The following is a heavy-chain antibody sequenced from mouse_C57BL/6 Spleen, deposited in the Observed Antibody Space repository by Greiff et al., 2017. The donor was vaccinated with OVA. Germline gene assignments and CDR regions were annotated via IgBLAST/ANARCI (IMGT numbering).Heavy chain of an antibody. D-gene: IGHD1-1*01. Sequence: VQLQQSGAELARPGASVKLSCKASGYTFTSYGISWVKQRTGQGLEWIGEIYPRSGNTYYNEKFKGKATLTADKSSSTAYMELRSLTSEDSAVDFCATPPGSSYRYFDVWGTGTTVTVSS. V-gene: IGHV1-81*01. CDR1: GYTFTSYG. J-gene: IGHJ1*03. CDR3: ATPPGSSYRYFDV. CDR2: IYPRSGNT.